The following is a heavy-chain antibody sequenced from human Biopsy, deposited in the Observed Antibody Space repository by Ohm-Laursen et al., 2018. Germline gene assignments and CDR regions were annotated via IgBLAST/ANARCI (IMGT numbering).Heavy chain of an antibody. V-gene: IGHV1-69*10. Sequence: SVKVSCKASGDSFTSYAIGWVRQAPGQGLEWMGGIIPIPNVATYAQKFQGRITITADESTSTAYMELSSLTSDDTAVYFCARGEGSSWFNPWGHGTLVTVSS. D-gene: IGHD1-26*01. CDR1: GDSFTSYA. CDR3: ARGEGSSWFNP. J-gene: IGHJ5*02. CDR2: IIPIPNVA.